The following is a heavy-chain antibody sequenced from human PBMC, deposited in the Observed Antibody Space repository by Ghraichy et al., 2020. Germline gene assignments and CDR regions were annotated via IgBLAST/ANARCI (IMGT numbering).Heavy chain of an antibody. J-gene: IGHJ5*02. V-gene: IGHV4-4*02. D-gene: IGHD3-9*01. CDR3: AKKPITHDLMTA. CDR2: MYHDGDS. CDR1: GDSIKTSVW. Sequence: SETLSLTCTVSGDSIKTSVWWSWLRQLPGKGLEWIGEMYHDGDSNYGPSLESRATISVDKSRNQFSLTLRSLTDADTAVYYCAKKPITHDLMTAWSQGILVTVSS.